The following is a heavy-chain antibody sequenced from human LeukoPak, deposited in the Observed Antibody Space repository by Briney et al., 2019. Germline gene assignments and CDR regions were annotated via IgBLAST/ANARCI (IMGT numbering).Heavy chain of an antibody. V-gene: IGHV4-59*01. J-gene: IGHJ6*03. CDR2: RYYSVNT. CDR3: ARAYSENYYYYYYMDV. D-gene: IGHD2-21*01. CDR1: GGSFTNYY. Sequence: PSETLSLTCTVSGGSFTNYYWSWIRLPPGKGLEWIGYRYYSVNTIYNPSLKSRVTMSVDTSKNQFSLKLSSVTAADTAVYYCARAYSENYYYYYYMDVWGKGTTVTVSS.